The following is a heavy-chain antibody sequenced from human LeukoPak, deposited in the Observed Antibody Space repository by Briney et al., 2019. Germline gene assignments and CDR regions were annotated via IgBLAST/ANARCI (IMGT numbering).Heavy chain of an antibody. Sequence: SETLSLTCTVPGGSMNSYYWTWIRQPPGKELEWIGYIYNSGSTNYNPSLKSRVTISTDTSKKQFSLRVSSVTAADTAVYYCARRLRIEGGTRRGDALDMWGQGTMVTVSS. CDR2: IYNSGST. D-gene: IGHD1-26*01. J-gene: IGHJ3*02. CDR3: ARRLRIEGGTRRGDALDM. V-gene: IGHV4-59*08. CDR1: GGSMNSYY.